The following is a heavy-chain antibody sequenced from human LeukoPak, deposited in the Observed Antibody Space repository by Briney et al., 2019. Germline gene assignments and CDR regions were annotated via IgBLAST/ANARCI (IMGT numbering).Heavy chain of an antibody. CDR1: GGSISSYY. CDR2: IYYSGNT. V-gene: IGHV4-59*01. D-gene: IGHD3-22*01. CDR3: ARDTYYYDSSGYSPFYYYYGMDV. Sequence: SSETLSLTCTVTGGSISSYYWSWIRQPPGKGLEWIGHIYYSGNTNYNPSLKSRVTISIDTSKNQFSLKLSSVTAADTAVYYCARDTYYYDSSGYSPFYYYYGMDVWGQGTTVTVSS. J-gene: IGHJ6*02.